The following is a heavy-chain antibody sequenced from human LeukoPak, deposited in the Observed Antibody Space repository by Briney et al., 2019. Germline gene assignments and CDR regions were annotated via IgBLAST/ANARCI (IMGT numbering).Heavy chain of an antibody. CDR1: GYTFTGYY. V-gene: IGHV1-2*02. J-gene: IGHJ6*02. D-gene: IGHD6-19*01. Sequence: ASVKVSCKASGYTFTGYYMHWVRQASGQGLEWMGWINPNSGGANYAQKFQGRVTMTRDTSISTAYMELSRLRSDDTAVYYCARQPAVADLYYYGMDVWGQGTTVTVSS. CDR2: INPNSGGA. CDR3: ARQPAVADLYYYGMDV.